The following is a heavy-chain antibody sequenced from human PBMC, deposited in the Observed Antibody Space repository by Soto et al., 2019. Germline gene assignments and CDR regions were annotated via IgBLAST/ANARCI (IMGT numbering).Heavy chain of an antibody. J-gene: IGHJ4*02. CDR3: ARVPTMVRGVISGDDYFDY. Sequence: QVQLQQWGAGLLKPSETLSLTCAVYGGSFSGYYWSWIRQPPGKGLEWIGEINHSGSTNYNPSLMSRVTISVDTSKNQFSLKLSSVTAADTAVYYCARVPTMVRGVISGDDYFDYWGQGTLVTVSS. V-gene: IGHV4-34*01. CDR1: GGSFSGYY. CDR2: INHSGST. D-gene: IGHD3-10*01.